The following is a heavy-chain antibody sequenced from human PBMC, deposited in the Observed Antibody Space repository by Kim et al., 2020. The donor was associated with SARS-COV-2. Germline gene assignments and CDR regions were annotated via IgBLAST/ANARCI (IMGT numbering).Heavy chain of an antibody. J-gene: IGHJ3*02. V-gene: IGHV3-48*03. Sequence: GGSLRLSCAASGFTFSSYEMNWVRQAPGKGLEWVSYISRSGTTKYYADSVKGRFTISRDNAKNSLYLQMNSLRAEDTAVYYCAREVPQTPDAFDIWGQGTKVTVSS. CDR2: ISRSGTTK. CDR1: GFTFSSYE. CDR3: AREVPQTPDAFDI.